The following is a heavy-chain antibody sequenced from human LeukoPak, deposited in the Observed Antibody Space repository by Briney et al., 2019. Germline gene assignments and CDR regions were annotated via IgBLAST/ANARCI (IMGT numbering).Heavy chain of an antibody. D-gene: IGHD6-25*01. Sequence: PWETLSLTCAVSGGSISSYYWSWIRQPPGKRLEWIGYVHYTGSTRYNPSLKSRVTISVDTSKNQFSLKVTSMTAADTAVYYCARYTSDWYFDYWGQGALVTVSS. CDR1: GGSISSYY. J-gene: IGHJ4*02. V-gene: IGHV4-59*01. CDR2: VHYTGST. CDR3: ARYTSDWYFDY.